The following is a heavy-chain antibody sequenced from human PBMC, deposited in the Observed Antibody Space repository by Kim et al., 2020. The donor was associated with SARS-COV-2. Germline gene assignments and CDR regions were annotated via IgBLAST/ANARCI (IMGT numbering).Heavy chain of an antibody. J-gene: IGHJ4*02. CDR3: ARFRYNWNYAFDPIPGLYFDY. CDR2: IYYSGST. CDR1: GGSVSSGSYY. D-gene: IGHD1-7*01. V-gene: IGHV4-61*01. Sequence: SETLSLTCTVSGGSVSSGSYYWSWIRQPPGKGLEWIGYIYYSGSTNYNPSLKSRVTISVDTSKNQFSLKLSSVTAADTAVYYCARFRYNWNYAFDPIPGLYFDYWGQGTLVTVSS.